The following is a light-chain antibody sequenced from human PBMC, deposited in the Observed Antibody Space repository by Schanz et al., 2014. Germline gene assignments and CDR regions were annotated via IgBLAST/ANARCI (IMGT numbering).Light chain of an antibody. CDR3: QSYDSSLSGPV. J-gene: IGLJ2*01. V-gene: IGLV2-14*01. Sequence: QSALTQPASVSGSPGQSITISCTGTSSDVGGYNYVSWYQQHPGKAPKLMIYEVSKRPSGVPARFSGSKSGTSASLAITGLQAEDEADYYCQSYDSSLSGPVFGGGTKVTVL. CDR2: EVS. CDR1: SSDVGGYNY.